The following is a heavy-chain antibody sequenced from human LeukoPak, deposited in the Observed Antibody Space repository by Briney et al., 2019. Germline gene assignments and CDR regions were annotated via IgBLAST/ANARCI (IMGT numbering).Heavy chain of an antibody. CDR1: GGSISSFY. D-gene: IGHD4-23*01. J-gene: IGHJ2*01. Sequence: SETLSLTCTVSGGSISSFYWSWIRQPPGKGLEWIGYIYYRGNAQYNPSLKSRVTISVDTSKNRFSLRLASVTAADTAVYYCARDLDYGGSSIWYFDLWGRGTLVTVSS. CDR3: ARDLDYGGSSIWYFDL. V-gene: IGHV4-59*01. CDR2: IYYRGNA.